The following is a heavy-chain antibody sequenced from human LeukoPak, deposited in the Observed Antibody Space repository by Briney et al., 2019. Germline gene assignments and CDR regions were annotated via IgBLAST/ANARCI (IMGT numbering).Heavy chain of an antibody. V-gene: IGHV3-7*01. J-gene: IGHJ4*02. Sequence: QPGGSLRLSCAASEFTFSKYWMSWVRQAPGKGLEWVANIKRDGSEKNYVDSVKGRFTISRDNAKKSLYLQMNSLRAEDTAVYYCAAAHYFDYWGQGTLVTVSS. CDR2: IKRDGSEK. CDR3: AAAHYFDY. CDR1: EFTFSKYW.